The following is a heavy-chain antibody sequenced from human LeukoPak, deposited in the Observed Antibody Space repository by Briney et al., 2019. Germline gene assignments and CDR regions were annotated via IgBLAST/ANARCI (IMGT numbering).Heavy chain of an antibody. D-gene: IGHD3-3*01. J-gene: IGHJ4*02. CDR3: ARVITIFGVVIDTYYFDY. CDR2: IYYSGST. Sequence: SETLSLTCTVSGGSISSGDYYWSWIRRPPGKGLEWIGYIYYSGSTYYNPSLKSRVTISVDTSKNQFSLKLSSVTAADTAVYYCARVITIFGVVIDTYYFDYWGQGTLVTVSS. V-gene: IGHV4-30-4*08. CDR1: GGSISSGDYY.